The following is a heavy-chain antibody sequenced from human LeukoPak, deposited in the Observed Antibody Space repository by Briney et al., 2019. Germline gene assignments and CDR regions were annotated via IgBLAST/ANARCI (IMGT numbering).Heavy chain of an antibody. J-gene: IGHJ4*02. V-gene: IGHV3-21*01. CDR2: ISSSSSYI. D-gene: IGHD4-17*01. CDR3: ARDHYGGDTVTTPSY. Sequence: PGGSLRLSCAASGFTFSSYSMNWVRQAPGKGLEWVSSISSSSSYIYHADSVKGRFTISRDNAKNSLYLQMNSLRAEDTAVYYCARDHYGGDTVTTPSYWGQGTLVTVSS. CDR1: GFTFSSYS.